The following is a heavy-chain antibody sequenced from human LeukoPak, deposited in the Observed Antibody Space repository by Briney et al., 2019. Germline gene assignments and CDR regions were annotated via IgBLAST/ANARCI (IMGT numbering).Heavy chain of an antibody. CDR1: GYTFTSYD. Sequence: ASVKVSCKASGYTFTSYDINWARQATGQGLEWMGWMNPNSGNTDYAQKFQGRVTMTRNISISTAYMELSSLRSEDTAVYYCARAPDSGSYLNYYYYYMDVWGKGTTVTISS. CDR2: MNPNSGNT. J-gene: IGHJ6*03. D-gene: IGHD3-10*01. V-gene: IGHV1-8*01. CDR3: ARAPDSGSYLNYYYYYMDV.